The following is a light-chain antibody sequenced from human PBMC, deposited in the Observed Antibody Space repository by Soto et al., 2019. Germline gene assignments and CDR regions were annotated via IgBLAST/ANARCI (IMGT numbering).Light chain of an antibody. V-gene: IGLV1-44*01. CDR2: SNK. J-gene: IGLJ2*01. Sequence: QSVLTQPPSASGTPGQRVTISCSGRSSNIGSNTVNWYQQLPGTAPKLLIYSNKQRPSGVPDRFSGSKSGTSASLAISGLQSDDEADYYCAAWDDSLIGVVFGGGTKVTVL. CDR1: SSNIGSNT. CDR3: AAWDDSLIGVV.